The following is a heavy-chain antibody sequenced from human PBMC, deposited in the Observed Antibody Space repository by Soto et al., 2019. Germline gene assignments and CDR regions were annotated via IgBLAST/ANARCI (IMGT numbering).Heavy chain of an antibody. J-gene: IGHJ3*02. D-gene: IGHD4-17*01. CDR3: ASDPDDYGDYGAARAFDI. V-gene: IGHV1-69*02. CDR2: IIPILGIA. Sequence: QVQLVQSGAEVKKPGSSVKVSCKASGGTFSSYTISWVRQAPGQGLEWMGRIIPILGIANYAQKFQGRVTITADKSTSTAYMELSSLRSEDTAVYYCASDPDDYGDYGAARAFDIWGQGTMFTVSS. CDR1: GGTFSSYT.